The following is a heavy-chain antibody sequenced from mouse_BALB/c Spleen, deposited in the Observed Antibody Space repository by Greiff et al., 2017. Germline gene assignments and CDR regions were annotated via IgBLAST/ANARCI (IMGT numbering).Heavy chain of an antibody. CDR3: ARGGLLQEWFAY. CDR1: GYTFSSYW. J-gene: IGHJ3*01. V-gene: IGHV1-9*01. Sequence: VQLQQSGAELMKPGASVKISCKATGYTFSSYWIEWVKQRPGHGLEWIGEILPGSGSTNYNEKFKGKATFTADTSSNTAYMQLSSLTSEDSAVYYCARGGLLQEWFAYWGQGTLVTVSA. CDR2: ILPGSGST. D-gene: IGHD2-3*01.